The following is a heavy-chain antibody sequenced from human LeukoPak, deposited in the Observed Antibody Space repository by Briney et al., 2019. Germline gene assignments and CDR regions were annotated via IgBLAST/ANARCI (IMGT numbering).Heavy chain of an antibody. CDR2: INPNSGGT. V-gene: IGHV1-2*02. D-gene: IGHD3-9*01. Sequence: ASVKVSCKASGYTFTGYYMHWVRQAPGQGLEWMGWINPNSGGTNYAQKFQGRVTMTRDTSISTAYMELSRLRSDDTAVYYCATGRYFHWLLGNYFAYWGQEPLVTVSS. CDR1: GYTFTGYY. CDR3: ATGRYFHWLLGNYFAY. J-gene: IGHJ4*02.